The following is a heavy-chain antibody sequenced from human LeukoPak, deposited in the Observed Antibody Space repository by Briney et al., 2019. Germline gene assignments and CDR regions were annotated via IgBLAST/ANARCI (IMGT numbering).Heavy chain of an antibody. CDR3: ARRDIVVVPAAIIGAFDI. CDR2: LYSGGTT. CDR1: GFSVSNNY. V-gene: IGHV3-53*01. D-gene: IGHD2-2*02. Sequence: GGSLRLSCAASGFSVSNNYVSWVRQAPGKGLEWVSVLYSGGTTYYADSVKGRFTISRDNSKNTLYLQMNSLRAEDTALYYCARRDIVVVPAAIIGAFDIWGQGTMVTVSS. J-gene: IGHJ3*02.